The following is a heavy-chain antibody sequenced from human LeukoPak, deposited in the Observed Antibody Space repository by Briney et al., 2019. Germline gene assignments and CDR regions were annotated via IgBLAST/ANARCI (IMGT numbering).Heavy chain of an antibody. Sequence: ASVKVSCKASGYTFTGYYVHWVRQAPGQGLEWMGWINTNSGGTNYAQNFQGRVTMTRDTSVSTVYMELSRLRSDGTAVYYCARRMPPYYYDSSGYYYPDYWGQGTLVTVSS. CDR1: GYTFTGYY. V-gene: IGHV1-2*02. CDR3: ARRMPPYYYDSSGYYYPDY. D-gene: IGHD3-22*01. CDR2: INTNSGGT. J-gene: IGHJ4*02.